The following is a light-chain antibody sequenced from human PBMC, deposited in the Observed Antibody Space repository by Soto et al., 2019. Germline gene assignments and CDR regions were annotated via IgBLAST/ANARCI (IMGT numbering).Light chain of an antibody. J-gene: IGKJ1*01. V-gene: IGKV3-20*01. CDR2: GAS. CDR1: QSVSNY. Sequence: EIVLTQSPGTLSLSPGERATLSCRASQSVSNYLVWYQQKPGQAPRLLIYGASSRATGIPDRFSGSGSGTDFTLTISRLEPEDFAAYYCQQDGGSPKTFGQGTKV. CDR3: QQDGGSPKT.